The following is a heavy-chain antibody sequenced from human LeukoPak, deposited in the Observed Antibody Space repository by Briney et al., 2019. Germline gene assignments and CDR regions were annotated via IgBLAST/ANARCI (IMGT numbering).Heavy chain of an antibody. CDR2: ISAYNGNT. CDR1: GYTFTSYD. Sequence: ASVTVSCKASGYTFTSYDINWVRQATGQGLEWMGWISAYNGNTNYAQKLQGRVTMTTDTSTSTAYMELRSLKSDDTAVYYCAREGVAGTWFDPWGQGTLVTVSS. CDR3: AREGVAGTWFDP. J-gene: IGHJ5*02. V-gene: IGHV1-18*01. D-gene: IGHD6-19*01.